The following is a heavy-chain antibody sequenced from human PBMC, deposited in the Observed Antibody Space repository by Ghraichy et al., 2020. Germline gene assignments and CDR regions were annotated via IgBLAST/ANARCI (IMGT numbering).Heavy chain of an antibody. J-gene: IGHJ4*02. D-gene: IGHD2-8*02. CDR2: ISPGYTI. V-gene: IGHV3-48*02. CDR3: AGGYCTGGNCYDY. CDR1: SFTFSTYS. Sequence: GGSLRLSCAASSFTFSTYSMNWVRQAPGKGLEWISYISPGYTIYYADSVKGRFTISRDNAKNSLYLQMNSLRDDDTAVYYCAGGYCTGGNCYDYWGPGTFLTVSS.